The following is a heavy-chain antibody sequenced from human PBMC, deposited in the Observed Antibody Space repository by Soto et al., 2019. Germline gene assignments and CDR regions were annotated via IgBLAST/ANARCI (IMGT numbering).Heavy chain of an antibody. CDR2: IIPILGIA. J-gene: IGHJ4*02. Sequence: SVKVSCKASGGTFSSYTISWVRQAPGQGLEWMGRIIPILGIANYAQKFQGRVTITADKSTSTAYMELSSLRSEDTAVYYCAREFATPYVFLTGPHSTYSDYWGQGTLVSLSS. CDR3: AREFATPYVFLTGPHSTYSDY. CDR1: GGTFSSYT. D-gene: IGHD3-9*01. V-gene: IGHV1-69*04.